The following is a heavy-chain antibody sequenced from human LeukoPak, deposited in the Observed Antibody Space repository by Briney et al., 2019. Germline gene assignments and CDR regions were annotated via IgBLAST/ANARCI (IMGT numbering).Heavy chain of an antibody. J-gene: IGHJ4*02. CDR1: GYTFTGYY. CDR2: INPNSGGT. D-gene: IGHD6-19*01. CDR3: AREHSRGWDRSFDY. V-gene: IGHV1-2*02. Sequence: GASVKVTCKASGYTFTGYYMHSVRQAPGQGLEWMGWINPNSGGTNYAQKFQGRVTMTRDTSISTAYMELSRLRSDDTAVYYCAREHSRGWDRSFDYWGRGPLVSVSS.